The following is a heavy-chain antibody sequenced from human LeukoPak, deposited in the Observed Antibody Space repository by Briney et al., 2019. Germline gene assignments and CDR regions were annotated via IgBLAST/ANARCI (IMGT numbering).Heavy chain of an antibody. CDR1: GFIFSNYA. D-gene: IGHD6-19*01. Sequence: EGSLRLSCAASGFIFSNYARTWVRQAPGKGLDWVSIINGGGGNTYYADSVKGRFTISRDNSKNTVYLQMNSLRAEDTAIYYCAKSRSSSGWYSFDYWGQGTLVTVSS. CDR3: AKSRSSSGWYSFDY. CDR2: INGGGGNT. J-gene: IGHJ4*02. V-gene: IGHV3-23*01.